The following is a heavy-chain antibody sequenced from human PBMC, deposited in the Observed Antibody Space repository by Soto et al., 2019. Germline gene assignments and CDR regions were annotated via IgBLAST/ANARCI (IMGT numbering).Heavy chain of an antibody. Sequence: EVQLVESGGGLVKPGGSLRISCAASGFTFSNAWMSWVRQAPGKGLEWVGRIKSKTDDGTTDYAAPVKGRFTISRDDSDNTLYLQMNSLKTEDTAVYYCTTIRLTWGYWGQGTLVTVSS. CDR1: GFTFSNAW. D-gene: IGHD1-26*01. V-gene: IGHV3-15*01. J-gene: IGHJ4*02. CDR3: TTIRLTWGY. CDR2: IKSKTDDGTT.